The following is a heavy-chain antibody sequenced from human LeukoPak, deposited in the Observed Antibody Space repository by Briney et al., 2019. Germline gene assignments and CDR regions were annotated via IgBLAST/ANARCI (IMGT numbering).Heavy chain of an antibody. CDR2: ISDTARTK. CDR3: AGVNYWNYPF. D-gene: IGHD1-7*01. V-gene: IGHV3-11*04. Sequence: GGSLRLSCAASGFTFSEYYMTWIRQTPGKGLEWISYISDTARTKSYADSVKGRFPISRDNAKNSLYLQMNSLRVEDTAVYYCAGVNYWNYPFWGQGTLVTVSS. CDR1: GFTFSEYY. J-gene: IGHJ4*02.